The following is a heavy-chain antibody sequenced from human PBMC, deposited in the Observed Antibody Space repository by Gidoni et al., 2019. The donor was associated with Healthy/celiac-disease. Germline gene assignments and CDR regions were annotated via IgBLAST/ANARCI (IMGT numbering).Heavy chain of an antibody. V-gene: IGHV4-59*08. D-gene: IGHD5-18*01. CDR3: ARHRGGKGRYSFDY. Sequence: QVQLQESGPGLVKPSETLSLTCTVSGGSISSYYWSWIRQPPGKGLEWIGYIYYSGSTNYNPSLKSRVTISVDTSKNQFSLKLSSVTAADTAVYYCARHRGGKGRYSFDYWGQGTLVTVSS. J-gene: IGHJ4*02. CDR2: IYYSGST. CDR1: GGSISSYY.